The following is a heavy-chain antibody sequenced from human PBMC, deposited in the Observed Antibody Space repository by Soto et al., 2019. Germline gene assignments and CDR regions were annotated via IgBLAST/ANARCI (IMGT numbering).Heavy chain of an antibody. CDR2: IYYSGST. V-gene: IGHV4-39*01. CDR1: GGSISSSSYY. CDR3: ARNAVHSSCFTDY. D-gene: IGHD6-19*01. Sequence: QLQLQESGPGLVKPSATLSLTCTVSGGSISSSSYYWGWIRQPPGKGLEWIGSIYYSGSTYYNPSLNSRVTIYVDTSTHQFSLTLSFVTSADTAVYYFARNAVHSSCFTDYWGQGTLVPVSS. J-gene: IGHJ4*02.